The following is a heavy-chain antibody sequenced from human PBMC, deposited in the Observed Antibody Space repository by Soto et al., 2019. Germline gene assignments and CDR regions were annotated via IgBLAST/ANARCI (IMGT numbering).Heavy chain of an antibody. D-gene: IGHD2-21*02. CDR1: GFSLSTGGMG. CDR2: TYWDGDR. V-gene: IGHV2-5*02. Sequence: QITLKESGPPLVKPTQTLTLTCTFSGFSLSTGGMGVGWIRQPPGKALEWLALTYWDGDRRYSPSLMNRLTIAKDTSKNQVVLTMTNMDPVDTATYYCVHSRCGGDCLQSYSSHYYYGMDIWGQGTTVTVSS. J-gene: IGHJ6*02. CDR3: VHSRCGGDCLQSYSSHYYYGMDI.